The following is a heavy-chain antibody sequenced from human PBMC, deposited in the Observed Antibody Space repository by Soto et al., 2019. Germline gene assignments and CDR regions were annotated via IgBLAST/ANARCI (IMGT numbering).Heavy chain of an antibody. CDR2: IYYSGSP. CDR1: GGSISSSSYY. V-gene: IGHV4-39*01. Sequence: PSETLSLTCTVSGGSISSSSYYWGWIRQPPGKGLEWIGSIYYSGSPYYNPSLKSRVTISVDTSKNQISLKLSSVTAADTAVYYCARGYCSGGSCYRYWGQGSQVTVSS. J-gene: IGHJ4*02. CDR3: ARGYCSGGSCYRY. D-gene: IGHD2-15*01.